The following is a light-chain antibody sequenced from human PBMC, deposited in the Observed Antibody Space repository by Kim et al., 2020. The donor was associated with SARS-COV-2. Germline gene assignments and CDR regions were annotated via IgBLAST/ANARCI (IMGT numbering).Light chain of an antibody. J-gene: IGKJ1*01. Sequence: SPGKGATHSCSARQSVSSISLAWYRQKPGQAPRLLINGTSSRATGIPDRFSGSGSGTDFTLTISRLEPEDFAVYYCQQYGGSPWTFGQGTKVEFK. CDR1: QSVSSIS. V-gene: IGKV3-20*01. CDR2: GTS. CDR3: QQYGGSPWT.